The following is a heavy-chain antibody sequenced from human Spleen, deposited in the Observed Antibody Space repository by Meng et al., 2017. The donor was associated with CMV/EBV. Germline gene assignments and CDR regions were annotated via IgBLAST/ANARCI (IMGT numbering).Heavy chain of an antibody. J-gene: IGHJ4*02. CDR2: IYPGDSDT. D-gene: IGHD6-13*01. Sequence: SCKGSGYIFPSYWIGWVRQMPGKGLEWMWIIYPGDSDTRYSPSFQGQVTISADKSISTAYLQWSSLKASDTAMYYCARSLGTSWRFDYWGQGTLVTVSS. V-gene: IGHV5-51*01. CDR1: GYIFPSYW. CDR3: ARSLGTSWRFDY.